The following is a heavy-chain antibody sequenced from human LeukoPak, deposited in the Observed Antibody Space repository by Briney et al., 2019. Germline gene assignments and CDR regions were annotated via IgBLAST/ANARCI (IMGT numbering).Heavy chain of an antibody. J-gene: IGHJ4*02. Sequence: GGSLLLSCAASGFTFSSYAMSWVRQAPGKGLEWVSAISGSGGSTYYADSVKGRFTISRDNSKNTLYLQMNSLRAEDTAVYYCAKEPPVVSPYTVWQAVVTPEADYWGQGTLVTVSS. D-gene: IGHD4-23*01. CDR1: GFTFSSYA. CDR2: ISGSGGST. CDR3: AKEPPVVSPYTVWQAVVTPEADY. V-gene: IGHV3-23*01.